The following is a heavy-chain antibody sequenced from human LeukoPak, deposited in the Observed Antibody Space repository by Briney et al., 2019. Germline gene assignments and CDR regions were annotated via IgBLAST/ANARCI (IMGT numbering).Heavy chain of an antibody. D-gene: IGHD4-4*01. CDR2: IIGSGGNT. CDR1: GFTFYTYA. Sequence: PGGSLRLSCAASGFTFYTYAMTWVRQAPGKGLEWVSTIIGSGGNTFYADSVKGRFTTSRDNSKNTLSLQLTSLRAEDTGIYFCARDGGHPLTSYYRAYWGQGTLVTVSS. V-gene: IGHV3-23*01. CDR3: ARDGGHPLTSYYRAY. J-gene: IGHJ4*02.